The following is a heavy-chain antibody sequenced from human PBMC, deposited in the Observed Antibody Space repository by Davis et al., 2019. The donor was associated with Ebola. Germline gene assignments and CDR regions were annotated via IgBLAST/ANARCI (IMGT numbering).Heavy chain of an antibody. D-gene: IGHD3-16*01. CDR3: TLGEN. Sequence: PGGSLRLSCTASGFTFSSYALNWVRQAPGKGLEWVSSISRSGITTYYTDSVKGRFTISRDNSKDTLYLQMNSLKTEDTAVYFCTLGENWGPGTQVTVSS. CDR1: GFTFSSYA. V-gene: IGHV3-23*01. J-gene: IGHJ4*02. CDR2: ISRSGITT.